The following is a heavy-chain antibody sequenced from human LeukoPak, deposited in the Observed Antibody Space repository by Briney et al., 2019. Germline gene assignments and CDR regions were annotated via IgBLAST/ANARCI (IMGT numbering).Heavy chain of an antibody. CDR1: GFTFSSYA. J-gene: IGHJ4*02. V-gene: IGHV3-23*01. CDR2: ISGNGATT. Sequence: PGGSLRLSCAASGFTFSSYAMSWVRQAPGKGLEWVSAISGNGATTYYPDSVKGRFTISRDNSKNTLYLQMNSLGAEDTAVYYCAKRYDTGWFHFDYWGQGTLVTVSS. D-gene: IGHD6-19*01. CDR3: AKRYDTGWFHFDY.